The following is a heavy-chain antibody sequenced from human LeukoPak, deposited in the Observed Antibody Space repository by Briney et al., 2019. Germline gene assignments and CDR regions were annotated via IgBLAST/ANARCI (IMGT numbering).Heavy chain of an antibody. CDR3: AITHSHNAFDI. Sequence: GASVKVSCKASGYTFTNYYIHWVRQAPGQGLEWMARINPYTGGTDYAQKFQGRVTVTRDTSVTTGYMELSSLRSDDTAVYYCAITHSHNAFDIWGQGTMVTVSS. J-gene: IGHJ3*02. CDR1: GYTFTNYY. CDR2: INPYTGGT. D-gene: IGHD2-21*01. V-gene: IGHV1-2*06.